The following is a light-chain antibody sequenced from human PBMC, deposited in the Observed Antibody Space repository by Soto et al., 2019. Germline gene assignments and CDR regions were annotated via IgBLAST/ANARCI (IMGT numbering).Light chain of an antibody. CDR1: SSDVGGYHY. J-gene: IGLJ2*01. Sequence: QSVLTQPRSVSGSPGQSVTLSCTGTSSDVGGYHYVSWYQHHPGKAPKIIIYDVNKRPSGVPDRFSGSKSGNTASLTISGLKTADEADYYCCSYAGSYTLVFGGGTKVTVL. CDR2: DVN. CDR3: CSYAGSYTLV. V-gene: IGLV2-11*01.